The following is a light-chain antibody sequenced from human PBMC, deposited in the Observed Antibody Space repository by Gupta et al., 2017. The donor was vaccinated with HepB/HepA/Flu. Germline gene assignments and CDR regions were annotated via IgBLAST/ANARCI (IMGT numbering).Light chain of an antibody. CDR2: KVS. J-gene: IGKJ2*01. Sequence: DVVLTQSPLSLPVTLVQPASISCTSIRSLVSTDGNTYFDWFHQGPGQAPRRLIYKVSKRDSGVPDRFSGSGSGTDFTLKITRVEAEDFGVYYCKQYKCCPYTFGQGTKLEIK. CDR3: KQYKCCPYT. CDR1: RSLVSTDGNTY. V-gene: IGKV2-30*01.